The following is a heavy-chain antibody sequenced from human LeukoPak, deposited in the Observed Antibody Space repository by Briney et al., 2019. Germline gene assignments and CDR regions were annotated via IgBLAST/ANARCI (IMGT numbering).Heavy chain of an antibody. D-gene: IGHD6-13*01. V-gene: IGHV3-48*01. CDR1: GFTFSSYS. J-gene: IGHJ4*02. CDR3: ARERLSSSWYSPYRY. Sequence: PGGSLRLSCAASGFTFSSYSMNRVRQAPGKGLEWVSYISSSSSTIYYADSVKGRFTISRDNAKNSLYLQMNSLRAEDTAVYYCARERLSSSWYSPYRYWGQGTLVTVSS. CDR2: ISSSSSTI.